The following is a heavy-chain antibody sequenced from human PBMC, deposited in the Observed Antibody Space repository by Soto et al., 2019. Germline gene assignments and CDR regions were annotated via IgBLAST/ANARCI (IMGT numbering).Heavy chain of an antibody. CDR2: IYRSGTT. Sequence: QVQLQESGPGLVKPSQTLSLTCNVSGDSISSGDHYWSWIRQPPGKGLEWIGYIYRSGTTDYNPPLKSRVIISVDRSKNQFARKLTSVPAADTAMDYCARGGPWPWFGPWGPGTLVTVSS. J-gene: IGHJ5*02. V-gene: IGHV4-30-4*01. CDR3: ARGGPWPWFGP. CDR1: GDSISSGDHY.